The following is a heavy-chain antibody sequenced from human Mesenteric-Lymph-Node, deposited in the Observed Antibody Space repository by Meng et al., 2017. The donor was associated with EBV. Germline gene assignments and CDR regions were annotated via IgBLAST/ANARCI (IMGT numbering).Heavy chain of an antibody. CDR2: IYYSGTT. V-gene: IGHV4-39*01. J-gene: IGHJ4*02. CDR3: ARQYGSSFDY. CDR1: SDSISSTSYH. D-gene: IGHD3-10*01. Sequence: QRQVQESGPGLVRPSGTLSLVCTVSSDSISSTSYHWGWIRQPPGKGLEWIGSIYYSGTTYFNPSLESRVSISVGTSKKQFSLRLTSVTAADTAVYYCARQYGSSFDYWGQGTLVTVSS.